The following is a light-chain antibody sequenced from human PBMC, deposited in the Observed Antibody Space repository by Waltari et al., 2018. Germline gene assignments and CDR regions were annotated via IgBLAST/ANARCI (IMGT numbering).Light chain of an antibody. CDR2: AAS. Sequence: DIVMTQSPSFLSASVRDRVTITCRASQGISTYLAWYQQKPGKAPKLLIYAASTLQSDIPSRFSGSGSGTEFTLTISSLQPEDFATYYCLHLNNFPLSFGGGTKVELK. CDR1: QGISTY. V-gene: IGKV1-9*01. CDR3: LHLNNFPLS. J-gene: IGKJ4*01.